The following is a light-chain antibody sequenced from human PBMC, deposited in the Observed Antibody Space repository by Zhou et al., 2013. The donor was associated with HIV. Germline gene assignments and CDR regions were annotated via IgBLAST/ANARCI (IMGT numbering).Light chain of an antibody. J-gene: IGKJ4*01. CDR3: QQLRTYPLT. Sequence: DIQMTQSPSSLSASVGDRVTITCRASQGIVHYVAWFQQKPGRAPKSLIYGASTLHSGVPTRFSGSASGTDFTLTISSLQPEDFATYYCQQLRTYPLTFAGGTQGGDQT. CDR1: QGIVHY. CDR2: GAS. V-gene: IGKV1-16*01.